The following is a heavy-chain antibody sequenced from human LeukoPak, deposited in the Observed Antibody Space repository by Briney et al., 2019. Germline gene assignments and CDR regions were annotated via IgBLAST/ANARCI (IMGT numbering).Heavy chain of an antibody. V-gene: IGHV3-23*01. CDR2: ISPSGGGT. Sequence: GGSLRLSCAASGFTFSSYGMNWVRQAPGKGLEWVSGISPSGGGTYYADSVKGRFTISRDDSKNTLYLQMNSLRAEDTAVYYCAKDSGFWSGHFDYWGQGTLVTVSS. CDR1: GFTFSSYG. CDR3: AKDSGFWSGHFDY. J-gene: IGHJ4*02. D-gene: IGHD3-3*01.